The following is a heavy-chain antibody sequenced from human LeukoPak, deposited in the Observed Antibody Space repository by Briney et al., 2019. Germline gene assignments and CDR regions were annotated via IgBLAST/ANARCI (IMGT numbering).Heavy chain of an antibody. V-gene: IGHV3-48*04. Sequence: GGPLRLSCAASGFTFSSYSMNWVRQAPGKGLEGVSYISSSSSTIYYADSVKGRFTISRENDKNSLYMQMNSLRAEDTALYYCAKDMTSQNIPTILGMGVWGQGTTVTVSS. CDR3: AKDMTSQNIPTILGMGV. CDR2: ISSSSSTI. CDR1: GFTFSSYS. D-gene: IGHD1/OR15-1a*01. J-gene: IGHJ6*02.